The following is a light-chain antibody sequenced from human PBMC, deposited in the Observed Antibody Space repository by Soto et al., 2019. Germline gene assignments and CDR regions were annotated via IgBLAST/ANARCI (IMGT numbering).Light chain of an antibody. CDR2: AAS. CDR3: LQDYDYPLT. J-gene: IGKJ1*01. V-gene: IGKV1-6*01. Sequence: AIQMTQSPSSLSASVGDRVTITCRASQGIRNDLGWYQQRPGKAPRLLIYAASRLQSGVPSRFSGSGSGTDFTLTITSLQPEDFATYYCLQDYDYPLTFGQGTKVEIK. CDR1: QGIRND.